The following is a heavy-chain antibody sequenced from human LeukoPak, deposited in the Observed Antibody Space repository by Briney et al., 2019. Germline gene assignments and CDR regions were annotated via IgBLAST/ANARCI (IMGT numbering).Heavy chain of an antibody. CDR2: INTNTGNP. V-gene: IGHV7-4-1*02. D-gene: IGHD5-18*01. CDR1: GYTFTSYA. CDR3: AREESDRYGYRGAFDI. Sequence: ASVKVSCKASGYTFTSYAMNWVRQAPGQGLEWMGWINTNTGNPTYAQGFTGRFVFSLDTSVSTAYLQISSLKAEDTAVYYCAREESDRYGYRGAFDIWGQGTMVTVSS. J-gene: IGHJ3*02.